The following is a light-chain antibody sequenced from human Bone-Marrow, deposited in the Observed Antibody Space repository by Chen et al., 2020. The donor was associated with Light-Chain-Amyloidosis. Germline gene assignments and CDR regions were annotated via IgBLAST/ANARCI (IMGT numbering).Light chain of an antibody. Sequence: DIGMTQTPPSLPVTPGETGSSSCRSSQSLLDSDDGYTDLDWYLQKPVQSSQLLIYTLSYRASGVPDRFSGSVSGTDFTLKISMVEAEDVGVYYCIQRIEFPYTFGHGTKLEIK. CDR1: QSLLDSDDGYTD. V-gene: IGKV2-40*01. CDR3: IQRIEFPYT. CDR2: TLS. J-gene: IGKJ2*01.